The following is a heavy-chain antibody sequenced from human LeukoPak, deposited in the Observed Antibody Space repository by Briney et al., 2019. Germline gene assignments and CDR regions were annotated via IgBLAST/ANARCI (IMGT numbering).Heavy chain of an antibody. J-gene: IGHJ4*02. CDR3: ARRGITYSTSFFDS. V-gene: IGHV4-34*01. D-gene: IGHD6-13*01. Sequence: SETLSLTCAVYGGSFSGYYWSWIRQPPGKGLEWIGEINHSGSTNYNPSFKSRVTISGDTSKNQFSLKLSSVTAADTAMYYCARRGITYSTSFFDSWGQGTLVTVAS. CDR1: GGSFSGYY. CDR2: INHSGST.